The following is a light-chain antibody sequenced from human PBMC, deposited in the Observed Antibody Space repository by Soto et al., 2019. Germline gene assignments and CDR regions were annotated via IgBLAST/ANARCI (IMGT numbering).Light chain of an antibody. CDR2: DAS. Sequence: DIVLTQSPATLSLSSGDRATLSCRASQSVSSSLAWYQQTAGQAPRLLIYDASSRASGIPARFSGSGSGTDFTLTITTLEPEDFAVYYCQQYGSSPRTFGQGTRLEIK. CDR3: QQYGSSPRT. V-gene: IGKV3-20*01. CDR1: QSVSSS. J-gene: IGKJ5*01.